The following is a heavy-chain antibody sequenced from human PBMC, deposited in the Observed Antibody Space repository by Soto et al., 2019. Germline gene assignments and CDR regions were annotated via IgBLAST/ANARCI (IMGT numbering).Heavy chain of an antibody. CDR2: ISSSSSTI. Sequence: PGGSLRFSCAASGFTFSSYSMNWVRQAPGKGLEWVPYISSSSSTIYYADSVKGRFTISRDNAKNSLYLQMNSLRDEDTAVYYCARDDSSGWSLYYYGMDVWGQGTTVTVSS. CDR1: GFTFSSYS. J-gene: IGHJ6*02. CDR3: ARDDSSGWSLYYYGMDV. V-gene: IGHV3-48*02. D-gene: IGHD6-19*01.